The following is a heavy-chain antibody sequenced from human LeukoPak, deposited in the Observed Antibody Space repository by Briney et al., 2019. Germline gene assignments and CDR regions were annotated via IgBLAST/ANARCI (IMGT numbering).Heavy chain of an antibody. D-gene: IGHD1-26*01. Sequence: PSETLSLTCAVSGYSISSGYYWGWIRPPPGKGLEWIGSIYHSGSTYYNPSLKSRVTISVDTSKNQFSLKLSSVTAADTAVYYCARPRGSYSDWYFDLWGRGTLVTVSS. V-gene: IGHV4-38-2*01. CDR1: GYSISSGYY. CDR2: IYHSGST. J-gene: IGHJ2*01. CDR3: ARPRGSYSDWYFDL.